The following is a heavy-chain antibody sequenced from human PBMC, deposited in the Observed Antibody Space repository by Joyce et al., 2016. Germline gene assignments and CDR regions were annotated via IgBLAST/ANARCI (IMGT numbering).Heavy chain of an antibody. CDR3: ARWYSSSWYPIDY. V-gene: IGHV3-20*04. D-gene: IGHD6-13*01. CDR2: INWNGDST. J-gene: IGHJ4*02. CDR1: GFSFDDFG. Sequence: EVQLVESGGGVVRPGGSLRLSCAASGFSFDDFGMTWFRQVPGKGLEWISSINWNGDSTGYGDSVKGQFTISRDNAKNSLFLQMNSRTAEDTALYYCARWYSSSWYPIDYWGQGALVTVSS.